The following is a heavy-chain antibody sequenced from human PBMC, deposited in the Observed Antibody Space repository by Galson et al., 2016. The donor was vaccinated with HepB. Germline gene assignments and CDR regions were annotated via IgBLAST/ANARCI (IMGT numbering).Heavy chain of an antibody. D-gene: IGHD4-17*01. CDR1: GGSISGYY. V-gene: IGHV4-34*01. J-gene: IGHJ6*03. Sequence: ETLSLTCTVSGGSISGYYWSWIRQPPGKGLEWIGENNHSGSTNYNPSLKSRVTISVDTSKNQFSLKLSSVTAADTAVYYCARGDNPDYGDYASAYYYMDVWGKGTTVTVSS. CDR3: ARGDNPDYGDYASAYYYMDV. CDR2: NNHSGST.